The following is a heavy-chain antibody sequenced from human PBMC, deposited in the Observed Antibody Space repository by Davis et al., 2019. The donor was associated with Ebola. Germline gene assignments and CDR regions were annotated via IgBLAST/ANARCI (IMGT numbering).Heavy chain of an antibody. D-gene: IGHD3-22*01. CDR2: INHSGST. CDR1: GGSFSGYY. Sequence: SETLSLTCAVYGGSFSGYYWSWIRQPPGKGLEWIGEINHSGSTNYNPSLKSRVTISVDTSKNQFSLKLSSVTAADTAVYYCARSKMTYYYDSSGYYSTPNWFDPWGQGTLVTVSS. CDR3: ARSKMTYYYDSSGYYSTPNWFDP. V-gene: IGHV4-34*01. J-gene: IGHJ5*02.